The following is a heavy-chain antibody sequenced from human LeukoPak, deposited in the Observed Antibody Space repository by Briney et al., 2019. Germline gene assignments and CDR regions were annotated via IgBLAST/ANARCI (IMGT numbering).Heavy chain of an antibody. Sequence: ASVKVSCKASGYTFTGYYMHWVRQAPGQGLEWMGWINPNSGGTNYAQKFQGRVTMTRDTSISTAYMELSRLRSDDTAVYYCARAPGTGAAHAYWGQGTLVTVSS. CDR2: INPNSGGT. V-gene: IGHV1-2*02. CDR3: ARAPGTGAAHAY. J-gene: IGHJ4*02. CDR1: GYTFTGYY. D-gene: IGHD6-6*01.